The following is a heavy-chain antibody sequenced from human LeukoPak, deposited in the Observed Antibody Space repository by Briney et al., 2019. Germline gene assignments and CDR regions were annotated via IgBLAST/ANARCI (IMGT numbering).Heavy chain of an antibody. V-gene: IGHV1-2*02. CDR2: INPNSGST. CDR1: RYTFTGYY. D-gene: IGHD1-7*01. CDR3: ARDRSGTGLFVY. J-gene: IGHJ4*02. Sequence: ASVKVSCQASRYTFTGYYMHWVRQAPGQGVAWMGWINPNSGSTNYAQKFQGRVTMTRDTSISTAYMELSRLRSDDTAVYYCARDRSGTGLFVYWGQGTLVTVSS.